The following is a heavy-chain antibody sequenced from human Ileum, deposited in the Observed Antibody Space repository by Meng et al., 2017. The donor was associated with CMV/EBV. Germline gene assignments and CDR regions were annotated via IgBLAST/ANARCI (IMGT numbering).Heavy chain of an antibody. Sequence: SETLSLTCTVSGGSISSSSYYWGWIRQPPGKGLEWIGSIYYSGSTYYNPSLKSRVTISVDTSKNQFSLKLSSVTAADTAVYYCARDGATIKYYYYGLDVWGQGTTVTVS. J-gene: IGHJ6*02. CDR2: IYYSGST. CDR1: GGSISSSSYY. CDR3: ARDGATIKYYYYGLDV. V-gene: IGHV4-39*07. D-gene: IGHD5-12*01.